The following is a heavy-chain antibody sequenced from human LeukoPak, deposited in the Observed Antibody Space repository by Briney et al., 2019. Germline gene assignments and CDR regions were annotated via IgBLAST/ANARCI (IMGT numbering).Heavy chain of an antibody. CDR3: ARAIGIAATIPY. Sequence: GGSLRLSSAASGFTVSSNYMSWVRQAPGKGLEWVSVIYSGGSTYYADSVKGRFTISRDNSKNTLYLQMNSLRAEDTAVYYCARAIGIAATIPYWGQGTLVTVSS. V-gene: IGHV3-53*01. CDR1: GFTVSSNY. CDR2: IYSGGST. J-gene: IGHJ4*02. D-gene: IGHD6-13*01.